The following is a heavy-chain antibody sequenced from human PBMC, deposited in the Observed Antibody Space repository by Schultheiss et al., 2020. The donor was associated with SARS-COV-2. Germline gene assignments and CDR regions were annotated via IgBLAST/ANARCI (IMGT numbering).Heavy chain of an antibody. J-gene: IGHJ6*02. CDR2: IIPIFGTA. V-gene: IGHV1-69*13. D-gene: IGHD3-3*01. CDR3: ARDNLAHLLRFLDRKRGLYYGMDV. CDR1: GGTFSSYA. Sequence: SVKVSCKASGGTFSSYAISWVRQAPGQGLEWMGGIIPIFGTANYAQKFQGRVTITADESTSTAYMELSSLRSEDTAVYYCARDNLAHLLRFLDRKRGLYYGMDVWGQGTTVTVSS.